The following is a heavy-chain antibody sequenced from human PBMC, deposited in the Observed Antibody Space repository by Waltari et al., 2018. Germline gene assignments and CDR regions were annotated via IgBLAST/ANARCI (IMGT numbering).Heavy chain of an antibody. CDR1: GYTFSIYG. CDR2: INAAHGST. D-gene: IGHD3-22*01. CDR3: ARDSDYYDSSGYGNWFDP. V-gene: IGHV1-3*01. J-gene: IGHJ5*02. Sequence: QVQLVQSGAEVKKPGASVKVSCKTSGYTFSIYGLHWVRQAPGQGLEWMGWINAAHGSTKYSQKFQGRLTITRDTSASTIYMELSSLRSEDTAMYYCARDSDYYDSSGYGNWFDPGGQGTLVTVSS.